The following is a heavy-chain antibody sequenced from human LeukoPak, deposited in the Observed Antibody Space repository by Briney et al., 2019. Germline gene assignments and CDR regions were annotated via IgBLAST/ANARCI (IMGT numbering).Heavy chain of an antibody. CDR1: GFTFSHYW. CDR3: ARYGYCSSTSCGYYYYYYIDV. V-gene: IGHV3-7*01. D-gene: IGHD2-2*01. CDR2: IKQDGSEK. J-gene: IGHJ6*03. Sequence: GGSLRLSCATSGFTFSHYWMSWVRQAPGKGLEWVANIKQDGSEKYYVDSVKGRFTISRDNAKNSLYLQMNSLRAEDTAVYYCARYGYCSSTSCGYYYYYYIDVWGKGTTVTVSS.